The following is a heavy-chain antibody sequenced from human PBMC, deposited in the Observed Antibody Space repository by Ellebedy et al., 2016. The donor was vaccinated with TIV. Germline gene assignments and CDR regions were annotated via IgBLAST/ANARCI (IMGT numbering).Heavy chain of an antibody. Sequence: GGSLRLSCAASGFTFSIYWMHWVRHTPGKGLVWVSRIYGDGSSPSYADSVKGRFTISRDSAKNTVYLQLNSLRVEDTAVYYCARVGTTGFDAWGQGTRVTVSS. V-gene: IGHV3-74*01. J-gene: IGHJ4*02. CDR2: IYGDGSSP. CDR3: ARVGTTGFDA. D-gene: IGHD1-14*01. CDR1: GFTFSIYW.